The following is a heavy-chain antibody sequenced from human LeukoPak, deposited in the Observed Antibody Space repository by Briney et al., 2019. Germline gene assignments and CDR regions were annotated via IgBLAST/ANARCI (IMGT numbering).Heavy chain of an antibody. D-gene: IGHD6-6*01. V-gene: IGHV3-30-3*01. CDR1: GFTFSSYA. CDR3: ARGDGSSSGLYFDS. CDR2: ISYDGSNK. Sequence: GGSLRLSCAASGFTFSSYAMHWVRQAPGKGLEWVAVISYDGSNKYYADSVKGRFTISRDNSKNTLYLQMNNLRAEDTAVYYCARGDGSSSGLYFDSWGQGTLVTVSS. J-gene: IGHJ4*02.